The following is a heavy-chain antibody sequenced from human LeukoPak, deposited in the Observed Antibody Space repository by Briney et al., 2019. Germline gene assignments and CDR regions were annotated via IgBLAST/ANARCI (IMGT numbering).Heavy chain of an antibody. D-gene: IGHD6-6*01. CDR3: ARDTREYSSSSTLGYYYMDV. CDR1: GGTFSSYA. CDR2: IIPIFGTA. V-gene: IGHV1-69*05. Sequence: ASVTVSCKASGGTFSSYAISWVRQAPGQGLEWMGGIIPIFGTANYAQKFQGRVTITTDESTSTAYMELSSLRSEDTAVYYCARDTREYSSSSTLGYYYMDVWGKGTTVTVSS. J-gene: IGHJ6*03.